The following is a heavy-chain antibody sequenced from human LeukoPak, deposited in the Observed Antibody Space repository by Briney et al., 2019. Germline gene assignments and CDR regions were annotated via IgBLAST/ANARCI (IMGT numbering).Heavy chain of an antibody. CDR1: GFTVSNNC. J-gene: IGHJ4*02. CDR2: IHSDGST. CDR3: ALSSSWPGYFDY. V-gene: IGHV3-66*01. D-gene: IGHD6-13*01. Sequence: PGGSLRLSCAASGFTVSNNCMSWVRQAPGKGLEWVSAIHSDGSTFYADSVKGRFTISRDNSKNTLYLQMNSLRVEDTAMYYCALSSSWPGYFDYWGQGTLVTVSS.